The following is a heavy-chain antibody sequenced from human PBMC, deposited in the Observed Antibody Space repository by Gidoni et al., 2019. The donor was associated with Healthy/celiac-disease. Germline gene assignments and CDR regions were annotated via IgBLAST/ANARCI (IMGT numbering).Heavy chain of an antibody. CDR2: IWYDGSNK. CDR3: ARAGLNYYDSSGDAFDI. D-gene: IGHD3-22*01. J-gene: IGHJ3*02. Sequence: QVQLVESGGGVVQPGRSLRLSCAASGFTFRSYGMHWVRQAPGKGLEWVAVIWYDGSNKYYADSVKGRFTISRDNSKNTLYLQMNSLRAEDTAVYYCARAGLNYYDSSGDAFDIWGQGTMVTVSS. V-gene: IGHV3-33*01. CDR1: GFTFRSYG.